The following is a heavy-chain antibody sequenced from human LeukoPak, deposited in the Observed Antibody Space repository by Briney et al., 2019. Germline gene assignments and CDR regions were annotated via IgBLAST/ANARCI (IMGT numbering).Heavy chain of an antibody. Sequence: GGSLRLSCAASGFTFSSYAMSWVRQAPGKGQEWVSAISGSGGSTYYADSVKGRFTISRDNSKNTLYLQMNSLRAEDTAVYYCAKDRQGRLRYFDYWGQGTLVTVSS. J-gene: IGHJ4*02. CDR3: AKDRQGRLRYFDY. D-gene: IGHD3-9*01. CDR2: ISGSGGST. CDR1: GFTFSSYA. V-gene: IGHV3-23*01.